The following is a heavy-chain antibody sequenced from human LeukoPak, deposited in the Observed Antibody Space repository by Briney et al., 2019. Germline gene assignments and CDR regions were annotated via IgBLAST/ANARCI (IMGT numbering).Heavy chain of an antibody. V-gene: IGHV3-13*04. CDR2: IGTAGDT. J-gene: IGHJ6*03. CDR1: GFTFSRYD. Sequence: GGSLRLSCAASGFTFSRYDIHWVRQATGKGLEWVSTIGTAGDTYYPGSEKGRFTISRDNAKNSLYLLMNSRRADDTAVYYCAWFAAGGSYYYYMDVWGKGTTVTVSS. D-gene: IGHD3-10*01. CDR3: AWFAAGGSYYYYMDV.